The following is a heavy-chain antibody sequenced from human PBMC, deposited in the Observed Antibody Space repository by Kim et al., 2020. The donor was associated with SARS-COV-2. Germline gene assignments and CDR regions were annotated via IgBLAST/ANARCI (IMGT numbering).Heavy chain of an antibody. CDR3: ARADILTGNGMDV. Sequence: AQKFRGGVTMTRNTSISTAYMGLSSLRSEDTAVYYCARADILTGNGMDVWGQGTTVTVSS. J-gene: IGHJ6*02. D-gene: IGHD3-9*01. V-gene: IGHV1-8*01.